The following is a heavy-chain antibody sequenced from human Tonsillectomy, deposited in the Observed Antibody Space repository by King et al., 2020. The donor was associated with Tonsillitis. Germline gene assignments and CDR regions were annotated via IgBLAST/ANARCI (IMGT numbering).Heavy chain of an antibody. V-gene: IGHV3-7*03. Sequence: VQLVESGGGLVQPGGSLRLSCAASGFTFSRDWMTWVRQAPGKGLEWVANMKEDGSEKYYVDSVKGRFTISRDNAKNSLYLQMNSLRAEDTAMYYCARFPRGGSGTSFDYWGQGTLVTVSS. CDR3: ARFPRGGSGTSFDY. D-gene: IGHD3-10*01. J-gene: IGHJ4*02. CDR2: MKEDGSEK. CDR1: GFTFSRDW.